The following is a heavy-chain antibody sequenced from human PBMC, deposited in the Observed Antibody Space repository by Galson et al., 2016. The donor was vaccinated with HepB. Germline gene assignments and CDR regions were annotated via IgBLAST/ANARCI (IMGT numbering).Heavy chain of an antibody. Sequence: SLRLSCAASGFTLSAYPMSWVRQAPGKGLDWVSSISGTGDKTYYADSVKGRFTISRDNSRNTLYLQMNNLRAEDTAVYYCARSYDGDWYGPDYWGKGTLVTVSS. CDR3: ARSYDGDWYGPDY. CDR2: ISGTGDKT. V-gene: IGHV3-23*01. J-gene: IGHJ4*02. D-gene: IGHD2-21*02. CDR1: GFTLSAYP.